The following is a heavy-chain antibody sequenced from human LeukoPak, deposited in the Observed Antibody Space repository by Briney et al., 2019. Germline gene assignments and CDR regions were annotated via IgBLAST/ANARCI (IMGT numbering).Heavy chain of an antibody. D-gene: IGHD3-22*01. CDR3: AKAKGYYDSSGYSEFFDY. V-gene: IGHV3-23*01. CDR1: GFTFSSYA. Sequence: GGSLRLSCAASGFTFSSYAMSWARQAPRKGLEWVSAISGSGGSTYYADSVKGRFTISRDNSKNTLYLQMNSLRAEDTAVYYCAKAKGYYDSSGYSEFFDYWGQGTLVTVSS. J-gene: IGHJ4*02. CDR2: ISGSGGST.